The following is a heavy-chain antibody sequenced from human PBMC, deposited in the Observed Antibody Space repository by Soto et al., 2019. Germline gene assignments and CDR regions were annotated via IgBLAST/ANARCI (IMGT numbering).Heavy chain of an antibody. Sequence: PSETLSLTCTVSGGSISNYYWSWIRQPPGKGLEWIGYFYYTGSTNYNPSLKSRITISVDKSKNQFSLKLMSLSAADTAVYYCGRLEGLATISYYFDYWGQGALVTVSS. CDR1: GGSISNYY. CDR2: FYYTGST. D-gene: IGHD3-9*01. V-gene: IGHV4-59*08. J-gene: IGHJ4*02. CDR3: GRLEGLATISYYFDY.